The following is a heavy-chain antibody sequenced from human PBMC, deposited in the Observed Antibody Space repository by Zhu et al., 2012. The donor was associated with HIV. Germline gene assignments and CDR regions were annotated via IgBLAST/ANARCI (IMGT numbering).Heavy chain of an antibody. D-gene: IGHD6-19*01. CDR1: GGSLSGYY. Sequence: QVQLQQWGAGLLKPSETLSLTCAVYGGSLSGYYWSWTRQPPGKGLEWIGEVNHSGNTNYKPSLQSRVTISVDRSKNQFSLKLTSVTAADTAVYYCARLTSGLTSGWGQGTPGHRLL. V-gene: IGHV4-34*02. J-gene: IGHJ4*02. CDR3: ARLTSGLTSG. CDR2: VNHSGNT.